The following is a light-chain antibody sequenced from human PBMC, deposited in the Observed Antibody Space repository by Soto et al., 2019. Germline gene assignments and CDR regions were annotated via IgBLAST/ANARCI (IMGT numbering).Light chain of an antibody. CDR1: QSVSNNY. J-gene: IGKJ1*01. Sequence: EIVLTQSPCTLPLSPGERATLSCGASQSVSNNYLAWYQQKPGHAPSVLIHGASNRATGIPDRLSGSGSGTDFTLTISRLEPEDFAVYYCQQYGSSDTFGQGTKVDNK. CDR3: QQYGSSDT. CDR2: GAS. V-gene: IGKV3-20*01.